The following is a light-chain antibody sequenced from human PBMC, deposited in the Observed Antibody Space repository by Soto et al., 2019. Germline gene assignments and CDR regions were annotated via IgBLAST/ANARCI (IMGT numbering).Light chain of an antibody. CDR2: EVT. J-gene: IGLJ1*01. Sequence: QSALTQPASVSGSPGQSITISCTGTSTDIGAYNYVSWYQQHPGKAPKLIIYEVTNRPSGVSNRFSGSKSGNTASLTISGLQAEDEADYYCAAWDHSLNGHVFGSGTKLTVL. CDR1: STDIGAYNY. V-gene: IGLV2-14*01. CDR3: AAWDHSLNGHV.